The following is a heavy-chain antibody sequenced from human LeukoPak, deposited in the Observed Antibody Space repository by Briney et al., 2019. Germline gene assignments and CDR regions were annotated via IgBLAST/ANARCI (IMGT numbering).Heavy chain of an antibody. CDR2: IYWDDDK. V-gene: IGHV2-5*02. Sequence: SGPTLVKPTQTLTLTCSFSGFSLNTTGVGVGWIRQPPGKALEWLALIYWDDDKRYRSPLRSRLTITKDTSKNQVVLTVTNMDPVDTATYYCAHRRRYGDYWYFDLWGRGTLVTVSS. J-gene: IGHJ2*01. D-gene: IGHD4/OR15-4a*01. CDR3: AHRRRYGDYWYFDL. CDR1: GFSLNTTGVG.